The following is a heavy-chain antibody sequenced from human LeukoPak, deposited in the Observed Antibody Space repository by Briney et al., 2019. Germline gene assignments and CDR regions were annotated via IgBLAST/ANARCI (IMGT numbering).Heavy chain of an antibody. J-gene: IGHJ4*02. V-gene: IGHV3-30*18. CDR1: GFTFSSYG. CDR3: ANLHSPGETDYTTPDY. CDR2: ISYDGSNT. D-gene: IGHD3-10*01. Sequence: GRSLRLSCAASGFTFSSYGMHWVRQAPGKGLEWVAVISYDGSNTYYADFVKGRFTISRDNSKNTLYLQMNSLRTEDTAVYYCANLHSPGETDYTTPDYWGQGTLVTVSS.